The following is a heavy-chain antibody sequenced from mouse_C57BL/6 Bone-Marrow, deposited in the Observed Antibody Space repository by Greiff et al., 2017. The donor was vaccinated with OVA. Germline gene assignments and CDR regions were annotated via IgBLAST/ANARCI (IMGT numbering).Heavy chain of an antibody. D-gene: IGHD1-1*01. Sequence: QVQLQQSGAELVKPGASVKLSCKASGYTFTSYWMHWVKQRPGQGLEWIGMIHPNSGSTNYNEKFKSKATLTVDKSSSTAYMQLSSLTSEDAAVYYCARWGSGYVAWFAYWGQGTLVTVSA. CDR1: GYTFTSYW. CDR2: IHPNSGST. J-gene: IGHJ3*01. V-gene: IGHV1-64*01. CDR3: ARWGSGYVAWFAY.